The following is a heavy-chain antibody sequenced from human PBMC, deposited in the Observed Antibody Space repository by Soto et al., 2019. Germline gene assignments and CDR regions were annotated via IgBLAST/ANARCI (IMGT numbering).Heavy chain of an antibody. D-gene: IGHD3-16*01. J-gene: IGHJ5*02. Sequence: QVQLQESGPGLVKPSETLSLTCTVSGGSISSYYWSWIRQPPGKGLEWLGYLYYSGGTKYKSSLKRRVTVSVDTSKNQCSLKLSSVTAADTAVYYCARADYVSGSFLCDPWGQGTRVTVSS. V-gene: IGHV4-59*01. CDR3: ARADYVSGSFLCDP. CDR2: LYYSGGT. CDR1: GGSISSYY.